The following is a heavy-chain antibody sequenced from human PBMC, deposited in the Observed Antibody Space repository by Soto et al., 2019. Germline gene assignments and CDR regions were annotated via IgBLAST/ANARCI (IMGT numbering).Heavy chain of an antibody. CDR3: ARDGDTSGYYYFDY. V-gene: IGHV4-59*01. D-gene: IGHD3-22*01. CDR2: INYSGRT. J-gene: IGHJ4*02. Sequence: WTWMRQPPGKGLEWIGYINYSGRTSYNPSLKGRVAISVDTSKKQFSLKVSSVTAADTAVYYCARDGDTSGYYYFDYWGQGTLVTVSS.